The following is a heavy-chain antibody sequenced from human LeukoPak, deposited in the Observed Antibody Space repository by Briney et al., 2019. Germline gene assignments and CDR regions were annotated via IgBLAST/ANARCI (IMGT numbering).Heavy chain of an antibody. V-gene: IGHV4-34*01. J-gene: IGHJ6*03. D-gene: IGHD6-6*01. CDR1: GGSFSGYY. CDR3: ARVGSSSWLDYYYYMDV. Sequence: SETLSLTCAVYGGSFSGYYWSWIRQPPGKGLEWIGEINHSGSTNYNPSLKSRVTISVDTSKNQFSLKLSSVTAADTAVYYCARVGSSSWLDYYYYMDVWGKGTTVTVSS. CDR2: INHSGST.